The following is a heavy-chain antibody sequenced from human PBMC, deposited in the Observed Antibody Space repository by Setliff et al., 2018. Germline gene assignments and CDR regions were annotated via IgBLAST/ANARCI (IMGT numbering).Heavy chain of an antibody. J-gene: IGHJ4*02. D-gene: IGHD1-20*01. CDR2: IXXXXXX. CDR3: AKDSVPGGIWDFDS. V-gene: IGHV3-53*01. CDR1: GFTFKDYS. Sequence: SGESLKISCATSGFTFKDYSLSWVRQAPGKGLEWDAGIXXXXXXXYADSXXCRFTISRDNSRNTISLQINDLRAEDTATYYCAKDSVPGGIWDFDSWGQGLLVTVS.